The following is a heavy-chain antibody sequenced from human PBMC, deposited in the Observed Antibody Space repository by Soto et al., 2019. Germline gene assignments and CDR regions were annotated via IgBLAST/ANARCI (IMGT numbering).Heavy chain of an antibody. CDR3: ARDHSGNGRLFGSPD. V-gene: IGHV1-69*08. Sequence: QVQLVQSGAEVKKPGSSVKVSCKASGGTFSSYTISWVRQAPGQGLEWMGRIIPILGIANYAQKFQGRVTITADKSTSTAYMEMSSLRSEDTAVYYCARDHSGNGRLFGSPDWGQGTLVTVSS. J-gene: IGHJ4*02. D-gene: IGHD1-26*01. CDR2: IIPILGIA. CDR1: GGTFSSYT.